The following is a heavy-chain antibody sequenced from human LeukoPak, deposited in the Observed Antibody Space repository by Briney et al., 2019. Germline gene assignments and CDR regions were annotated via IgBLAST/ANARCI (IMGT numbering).Heavy chain of an antibody. D-gene: IGHD6-19*01. V-gene: IGHV4-34*01. Sequence: PSETLSLTCAVYGGSFSGYYWSWIRPPPGKGMEWSGEIHHSGSTNYNPSLKNRVTISVDTSKNQFSLKLSSVTAADTAVYYCARGRRVGYLAVAGWAPDYWGQGTLVTVSS. CDR3: ARGRRVGYLAVAGWAPDY. J-gene: IGHJ4*02. CDR1: GGSFSGYY. CDR2: IHHSGST.